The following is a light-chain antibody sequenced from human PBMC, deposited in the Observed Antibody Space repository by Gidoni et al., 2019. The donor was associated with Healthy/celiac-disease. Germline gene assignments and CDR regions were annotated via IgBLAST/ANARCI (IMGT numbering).Light chain of an antibody. Sequence: SASVGDRVTIPCRASQSISSWLAWYQQKPGKAPKLLIYKASSLESGVPTRLRGSGSGTEFTLTISSLQPDDFATYYCQQYNRYPYTFGQGTKLEIK. CDR1: QSISSW. CDR2: KAS. J-gene: IGKJ2*01. V-gene: IGKV1-5*03. CDR3: QQYNRYPYT.